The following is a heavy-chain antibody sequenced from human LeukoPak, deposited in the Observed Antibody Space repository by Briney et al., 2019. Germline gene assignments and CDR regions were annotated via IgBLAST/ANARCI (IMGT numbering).Heavy chain of an antibody. J-gene: IGHJ3*02. V-gene: IGHV4-39*01. CDR2: IYYSGST. CDR1: GGSISSSSYY. D-gene: IGHD6-6*01. Sequence: SETLSLTCTVSGGSISSSSYYWGWIRQPPGKGLEWIGSIYYSGSTYYNPSLKSRVTISVDTSKNQFSLKLSSVTAADTAVYYCASMGQLVDPHAFDIWGQGTMVTVSS. CDR3: ASMGQLVDPHAFDI.